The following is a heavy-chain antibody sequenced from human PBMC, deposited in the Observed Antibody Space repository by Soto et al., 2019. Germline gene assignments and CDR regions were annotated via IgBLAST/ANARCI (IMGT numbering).Heavy chain of an antibody. V-gene: IGHV4-34*01. CDR3: ARESHDMLTGPPWVWYFDL. J-gene: IGHJ2*01. CDR1: GGSFSGYY. D-gene: IGHD3-9*01. Sequence: QVQLQQWGAGPLRPLETLSLTCGVSGGSFSGYYWAWIRQSPGKGLEWIGEINDRGSINYNPSLKSRVRSSVDTSKNHYYLNLRSVTAADTAVYYCARESHDMLTGPPWVWYFDLWGRGTLVTVSS. CDR2: INDRGSI.